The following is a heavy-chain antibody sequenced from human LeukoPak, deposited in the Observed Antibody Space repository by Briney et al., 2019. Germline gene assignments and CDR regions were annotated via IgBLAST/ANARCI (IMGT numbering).Heavy chain of an antibody. Sequence: GRSLRLSCAASGFTFSSYAMHWVRQAPGKGLEWVAVVSYDGSYKYYADSVKGRFTISRDNSKNTLYLQMNSLRAEDTAVYYCARAPGYGAAYYFDYWGQGTLVTVSS. CDR3: ARAPGYGAAYYFDY. CDR2: VSYDGSYK. D-gene: IGHD1-1*01. V-gene: IGHV3-30*04. CDR1: GFTFSSYA. J-gene: IGHJ4*02.